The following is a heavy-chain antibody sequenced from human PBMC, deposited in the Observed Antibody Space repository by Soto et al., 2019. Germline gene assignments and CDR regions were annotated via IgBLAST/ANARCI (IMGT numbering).Heavy chain of an antibody. J-gene: IGHJ4*02. CDR2: IFWNDER. V-gene: IGHV2-26*01. Sequence: GSGPTLVNPTETLTLTCSVSGFSLSKARMGVSWIRQPPGKALEWLAHIFWNDERLYNTSLKSRLTISRDTSKSQVVLTMTNVDPVDTGTYFCARALREGLPIYYFDSWGQGTLVTVSS. CDR1: GFSLSKARMG. CDR3: ARALREGLPIYYFDS. D-gene: IGHD1-26*01.